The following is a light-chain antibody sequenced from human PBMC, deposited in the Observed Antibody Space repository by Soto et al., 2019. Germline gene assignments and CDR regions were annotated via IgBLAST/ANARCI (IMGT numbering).Light chain of an antibody. CDR1: SGHSSYI. CDR3: ETWDFNTRV. CDR2: LEGSGSY. V-gene: IGLV4-60*02. J-gene: IGLJ3*02. Sequence: QLVLTQSSSASASLGSSVKLTCTLSSGHSSYIIAWHQQQPGKAPRYLMKLEGSGSYNKGSGVPDRFSGSSSGADRYLTISNLQFEAEADFYCETWDFNTRVFGGGTKVTVL.